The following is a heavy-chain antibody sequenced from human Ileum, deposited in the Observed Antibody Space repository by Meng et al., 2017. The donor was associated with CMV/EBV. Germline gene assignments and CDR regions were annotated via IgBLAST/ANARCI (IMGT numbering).Heavy chain of an antibody. V-gene: IGHV3-72*01. J-gene: IGHJ4*02. CDR2: SRNKNNDHST. D-gene: IGHD5-12*01. CDR1: VFTFSDPH. Sequence: SVFTFSDPHIDWVRQAPGTGLEWVARSRNKNNDHSTEYAASVKGRFTISRDDSKNSLYLQMDSLKTEDTAVYYCAKSGYAYTTLDFWGQGTLVTVSS. CDR3: AKSGYAYTTLDF.